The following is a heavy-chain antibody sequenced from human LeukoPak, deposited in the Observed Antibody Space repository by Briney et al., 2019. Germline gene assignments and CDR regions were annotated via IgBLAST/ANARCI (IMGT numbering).Heavy chain of an antibody. CDR1: GYSITSYY. Sequence: ASVKVSCKASGYSITSYYMHWVRQAPGQGLEWMGLINLSVGDTTYTQKFQGRVTMTRDTSTSTVYMELSSLRSDDTAVYYCARDRETRGGDMLDYWGQGTLVTVSS. D-gene: IGHD3-16*01. J-gene: IGHJ4*02. V-gene: IGHV1-46*01. CDR3: ARDRETRGGDMLDY. CDR2: INLSVGDT.